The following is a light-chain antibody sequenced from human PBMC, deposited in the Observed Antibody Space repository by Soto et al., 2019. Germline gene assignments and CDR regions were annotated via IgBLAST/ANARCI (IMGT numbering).Light chain of an antibody. CDR1: SSDVGGYNY. CDR2: DVS. V-gene: IGLV2-11*01. CDR3: CSYTGSYSQV. J-gene: IGLJ1*01. Sequence: QSVLTQPRSVSGSPGQSVTISCTGTSSDVGGYNYVSWYQQHPGKAPKLMIYDVSKRPSGVPDRFSGSKSGNTASLTISGLQAEDEADSYSCSYTGSYSQVFGSGIRVT.